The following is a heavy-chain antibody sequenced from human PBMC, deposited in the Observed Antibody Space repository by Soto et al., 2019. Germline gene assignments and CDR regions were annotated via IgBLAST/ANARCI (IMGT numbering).Heavy chain of an antibody. J-gene: IGHJ6*02. D-gene: IGHD5-18*01. V-gene: IGHV1-18*01. CDR3: ARDKGYGFGWSSSSGMDV. CDR1: GYTFSNFG. Sequence: QVQLVQSGAEVMTPGASVKVSCKASGYTFSNFGLSWVRQAPGQGLEWMGWISGYNGNTNSAERYQGRVTMTTDTATSPAYMEVRSLTSDDTAVYYCARDKGYGFGWSSSSGMDVWGQGTTVTVSS. CDR2: ISGYNGNT.